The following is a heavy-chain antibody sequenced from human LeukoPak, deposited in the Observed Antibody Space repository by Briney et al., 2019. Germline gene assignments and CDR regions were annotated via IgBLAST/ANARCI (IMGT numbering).Heavy chain of an antibody. V-gene: IGHV3-30*03. CDR1: GFTFSSYG. J-gene: IGHJ4*02. Sequence: GGSLRLSCLASGFTFSSYGMHGVRQAPGKGLEWVAVISYDGSNKYYADSVKGRFTISRDNSKNTLYLQMNSLRAEDTAVYYCAGRAGDWFHFDYWGQGTLVTVSS. CDR2: ISYDGSNK. D-gene: IGHD7-27*01. CDR3: AGRAGDWFHFDY.